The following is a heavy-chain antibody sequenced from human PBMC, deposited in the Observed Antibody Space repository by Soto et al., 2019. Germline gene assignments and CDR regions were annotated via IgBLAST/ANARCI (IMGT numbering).Heavy chain of an antibody. Sequence: ASVKVSCKASGYTFTTYAMHWVRQAPGQRLEWMGWINAGNGNTKYSQKYQGRVTITRDTSASTAYMELSSLRSEDTAVYYCARAVAVPADFDYWGQGTLVTVSS. D-gene: IGHD6-19*01. CDR1: GYTFTTYA. CDR3: ARAVAVPADFDY. V-gene: IGHV1-3*01. CDR2: INAGNGNT. J-gene: IGHJ4*02.